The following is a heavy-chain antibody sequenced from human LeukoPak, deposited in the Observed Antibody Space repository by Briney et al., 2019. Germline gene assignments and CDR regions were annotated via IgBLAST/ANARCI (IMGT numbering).Heavy chain of an antibody. CDR2: IKLSGGST. J-gene: IGHJ5*02. V-gene: IGHV1-46*01. D-gene: IGHD3-3*01. Sequence: ASAKVSCKASGYTFTNYNMHSVRQTPGQGLEWMGIIKLSGGSTSSAQKFQGRVTMTRDMSTSTVYMERSSLRSEDTAVYFCARAPGVVTPTATWFDPWGQGTLVTVSS. CDR3: ARAPGVVTPTATWFDP. CDR1: GYTFTNYN.